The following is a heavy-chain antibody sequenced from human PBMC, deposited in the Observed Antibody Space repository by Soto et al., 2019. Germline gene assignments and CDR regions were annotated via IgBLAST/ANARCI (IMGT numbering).Heavy chain of an antibody. CDR1: GGTFSSYA. Sequence: SVKVSCKASGGTFSSYAISWVRQAPGQGLEWMGGIIPIFGTANYAQKFQGRVTITADESTSTAYMELSSLRSEDTAVYYCARDLYDSSGYPCFDYWGQGTLVTVSS. CDR2: IIPIFGTA. V-gene: IGHV1-69*13. J-gene: IGHJ4*02. D-gene: IGHD3-22*01. CDR3: ARDLYDSSGYPCFDY.